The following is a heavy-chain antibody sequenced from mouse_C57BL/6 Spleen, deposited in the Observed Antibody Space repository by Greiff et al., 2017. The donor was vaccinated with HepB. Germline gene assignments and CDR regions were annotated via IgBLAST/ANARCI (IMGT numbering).Heavy chain of an antibody. CDR2: IYPGDGDT. CDR3: ARSGGGYYPAWFAY. Sequence: QVQLQQSGAELVKPGASVKISCKASGYAFSSYWMNWVQQRPGKGLEWIGQIYPGDGDTNYNGKFKGKATLTADKTSSTAYMQLSSLTSEDSAVYFGARSGGGYYPAWFAYWGQGTLVTVSS. V-gene: IGHV1-80*01. D-gene: IGHD2-3*01. CDR1: GYAFSSYW. J-gene: IGHJ3*01.